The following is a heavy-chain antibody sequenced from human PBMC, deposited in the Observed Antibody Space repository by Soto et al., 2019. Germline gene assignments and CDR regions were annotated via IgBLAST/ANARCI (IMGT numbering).Heavy chain of an antibody. CDR2: IYHSGST. D-gene: IGHD2-21*02. V-gene: IGHV4-4*02. Sequence: SETLSLTCAVSGGSISSSNWWSWVRQPPGKGLEWIGEIYHSGSTNYNPSLKSRVTISVDKSKNQFSLKLSSVTAADTAVYFCARGPPFWGGDCSYYYGMDVGGQGTTVTVSS. J-gene: IGHJ6*02. CDR1: GGSISSSNW. CDR3: ARGPPFWGGDCSYYYGMDV.